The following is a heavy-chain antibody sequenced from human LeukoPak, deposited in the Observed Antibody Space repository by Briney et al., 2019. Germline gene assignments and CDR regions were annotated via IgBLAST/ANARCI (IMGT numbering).Heavy chain of an antibody. CDR2: IKSRTDGGTT. CDR1: GFTFSSAW. D-gene: IGHD5-24*01. CDR3: ATEFYSNGYNF. J-gene: IGHJ4*02. V-gene: IGHV3-15*01. Sequence: TGGSLRLSCPGSGFTFSSAWMTWVRQIPGKGLEWVGHIKSRTDGGTTDYAAPVKGRFTISRDDSKNTVYLQMNSLKTEDSAVYFCATEFYSNGYNFWDQGTLVIVSS.